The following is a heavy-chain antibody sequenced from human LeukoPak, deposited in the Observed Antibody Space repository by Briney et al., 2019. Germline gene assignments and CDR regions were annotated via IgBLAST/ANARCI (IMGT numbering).Heavy chain of an antibody. Sequence: TSQTLSLTCAISGDSVSSNSAAWNWIRQSPSRGLEWLGRTYYRSKWYNDCAVSVKSRITINPDTSKNQFSLKLSSVTAADTAVYYCARDGDVVVPAAIKPYNWFDPWGQGTLVTVSS. CDR3: ARDGDVVVPAAIKPYNWFDP. CDR2: TYYRSKWYN. J-gene: IGHJ5*02. V-gene: IGHV6-1*01. D-gene: IGHD2-2*02. CDR1: GDSVSSNSAA.